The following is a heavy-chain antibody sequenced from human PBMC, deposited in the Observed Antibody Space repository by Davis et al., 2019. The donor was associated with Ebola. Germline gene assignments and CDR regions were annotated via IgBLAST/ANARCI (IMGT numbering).Heavy chain of an antibody. V-gene: IGHV1-3*01. CDR2: INAGNGNT. D-gene: IGHD4-17*01. CDR1: GYTFTSYA. J-gene: IGHJ5*02. CDR3: ARDLSTVTTNWFDP. Sequence: ASVKVSCKASGYTFTSYAMHWVRQAPGQRLEWMGWINAGNGNTKYSQKFQGRVTITRDTSASTAYMELSSLRSEDTAVYYCARDLSTVTTNWFDPWGQGTLVTVSS.